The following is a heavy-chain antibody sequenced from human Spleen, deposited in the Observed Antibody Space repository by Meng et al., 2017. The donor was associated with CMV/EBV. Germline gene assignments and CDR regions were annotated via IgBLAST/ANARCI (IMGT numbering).Heavy chain of an antibody. V-gene: IGHV4-31*03. CDR3: ARGHIDYYLDC. Sequence: SETLSLTCTVSGASMASGGFYWSWIRQHPGKGLEWIGYIFYSDSTEYNPSLRSRITISADKSKNQFSLRLRSVTAADTAVYFCARGHIDYYLDCWGQGTLVTVSS. CDR2: IFYSDST. D-gene: IGHD5-12*01. CDR1: GASMASGGFY. J-gene: IGHJ4*02.